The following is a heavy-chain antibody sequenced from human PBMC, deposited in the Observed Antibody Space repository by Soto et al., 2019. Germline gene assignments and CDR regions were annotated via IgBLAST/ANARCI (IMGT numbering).Heavy chain of an antibody. CDR3: ARVGGTADRRKGLDF. CDR1: GFTFSSYS. J-gene: IGHJ4*02. V-gene: IGHV3-30-3*01. D-gene: IGHD6-6*01. Sequence: QVQLVESGGGVVQPGRSLRLSCAASGFTFSSYSMHWVRQAPGKGLEWVAVISYDGSNKYYADAVKGRFTTSRDNSKSTLYLRMNSLRLEDTAVYYCARVGGTADRRKGLDFWGQGTLVTVSS. CDR2: ISYDGSNK.